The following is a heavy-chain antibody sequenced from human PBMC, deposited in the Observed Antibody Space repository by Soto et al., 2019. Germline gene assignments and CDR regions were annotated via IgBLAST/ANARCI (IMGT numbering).Heavy chain of an antibody. J-gene: IGHJ4*02. Sequence: EVQLVESGGNLAQPGGSLRLSCAASGFTFSRSGMNWVRQAPGKGLEWVSSISGGGTSIDYADSVKGRFIISRDNAKNSLYLQMNSLRDEDTAVYYCARNPGRPLWRFFEYWGRGTRVTVSS. CDR3: ARNPGRPLWRFFEY. CDR1: GFTFSRSG. CDR2: ISGGGTSI. V-gene: IGHV3-48*02. D-gene: IGHD2-21*01.